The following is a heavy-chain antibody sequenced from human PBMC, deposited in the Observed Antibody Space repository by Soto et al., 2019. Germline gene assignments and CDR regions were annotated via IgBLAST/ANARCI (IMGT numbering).Heavy chain of an antibody. CDR3: AKDAYYDFWSGNNRNYFDY. CDR1: GFTFSSYG. Sequence: GGSLRLSCAASGFTFSSYGMHWVRQAPGKGLEWVAVISYDGSNKYYADSVKGRFTISRDNSKNTLYLQMNSLRAEDTAVYYCAKDAYYDFWSGNNRNYFDYWGQGTLVTVSS. CDR2: ISYDGSNK. J-gene: IGHJ4*02. V-gene: IGHV3-30*18. D-gene: IGHD3-3*01.